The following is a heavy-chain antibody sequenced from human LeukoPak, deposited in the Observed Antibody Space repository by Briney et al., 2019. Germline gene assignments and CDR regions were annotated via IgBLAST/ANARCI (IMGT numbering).Heavy chain of an antibody. CDR1: GLTFSNVW. J-gene: IGHJ5*02. Sequence: PGGSLRLSCAASGLTFSNVWMSWVRQAPGKGLEWVGRIKGKTDGGTTEYAAPVKGRFTISRDDSKNTLYLQMNSLKTEDTAVYYCTTELGGSYYEDWFDPWGQGTLVTVSS. CDR2: IKGKTDGGTT. CDR3: TTELGGSYYEDWFDP. D-gene: IGHD1-26*01. V-gene: IGHV3-15*01.